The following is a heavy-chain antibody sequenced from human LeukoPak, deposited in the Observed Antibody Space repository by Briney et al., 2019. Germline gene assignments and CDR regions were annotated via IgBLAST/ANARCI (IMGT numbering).Heavy chain of an antibody. J-gene: IGHJ4*02. Sequence: GGSLRLSCAASGFTFSSYAMSWVRQAPGKGLEWVSVISGSGDNTYYADSVKGRFTISRDNSKNTLYLQMNSLRAEDTAVYYCAKARTHEYSNYNYWGQGTLVTVS. CDR1: GFTFSSYA. CDR2: ISGSGDNT. D-gene: IGHD4-11*01. CDR3: AKARTHEYSNYNY. V-gene: IGHV3-23*01.